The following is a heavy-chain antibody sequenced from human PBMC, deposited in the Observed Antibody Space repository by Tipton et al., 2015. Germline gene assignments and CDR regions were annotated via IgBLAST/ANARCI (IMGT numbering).Heavy chain of an antibody. CDR2: IQYSGST. D-gene: IGHD6-13*01. V-gene: IGHV4-59*08. CDR3: ARQFGSWPDYFDF. Sequence: TLSLTCSVSSDSISKYYWSWIRQPPGKELEWIGYIQYSGSTSHNPSLMSRVSISVDTSKNQFSLKLYSVTAADTAVYYCARQFGSWPDYFDFWGQGTLVTVSS. CDR1: SDSISKYY. J-gene: IGHJ4*02.